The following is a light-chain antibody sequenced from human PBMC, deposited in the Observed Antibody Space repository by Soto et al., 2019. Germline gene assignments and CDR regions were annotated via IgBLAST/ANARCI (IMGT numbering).Light chain of an antibody. J-gene: IGKJ1*01. CDR2: DAS. Sequence: DIQMTQSPSTLSAYVGDRVTITCRASQSISSWLAWYQQKPGKAPKLLIYDASNLESGVPSRFSGSGSGTEFTLTISSLQPEDFGIYYCQQYENYWTFGQGTKVDIK. CDR1: QSISSW. CDR3: QQYENYWT. V-gene: IGKV1-5*01.